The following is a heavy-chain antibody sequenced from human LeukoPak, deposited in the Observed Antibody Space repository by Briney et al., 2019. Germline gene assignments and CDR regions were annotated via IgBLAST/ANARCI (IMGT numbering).Heavy chain of an antibody. J-gene: IGHJ3*01. D-gene: IGHD3-16*01. CDR2: IGASGGSI. V-gene: IGHV3-11*04. CDR3: ARIRSLGAFDF. Sequence: PGGSLRLSCAASGFTVFNNYMSWVRQAPGKGLEWVSYIGASGGSIYYADSVKGRFTISRDNAKNSLYLQMNSLRAEDTAVYYCARIRSLGAFDFSGQGTVVTVSS. CDR1: GFTVFNNY.